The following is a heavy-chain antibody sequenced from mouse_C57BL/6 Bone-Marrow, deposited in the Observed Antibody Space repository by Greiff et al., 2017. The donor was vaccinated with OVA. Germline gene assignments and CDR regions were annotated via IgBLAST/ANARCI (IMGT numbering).Heavy chain of an antibody. J-gene: IGHJ4*01. V-gene: IGHV2-5*01. Sequence: QVQLQQSGPGLVQPSQSLSITCTVSGFSLTSYGVHWVRQSPGKGLEWLGVIWRGGSTAYNAAFMSRLSITKDNSKSQVFFKMNSLQADYTAIYYRAKGEDSNYSYDAMDYWGQGTSVTVSS. CDR1: GFSLTSYG. CDR3: AKGEDSNYSYDAMDY. D-gene: IGHD2-5*01. CDR2: IWRGGST.